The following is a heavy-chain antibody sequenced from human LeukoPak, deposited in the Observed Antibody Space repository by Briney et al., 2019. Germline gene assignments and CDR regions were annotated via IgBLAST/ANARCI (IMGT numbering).Heavy chain of an antibody. J-gene: IGHJ4*02. Sequence: SETLSLTCTVSGGSISSYYWSWIRQPPGKGREWIGYIYYSGSTNYNPSLKSRVTISVDTSKNQFSLKLSSVTAADTAVYYCAGSDSSGYYNPSGNFDYWGQGTLVTVSS. V-gene: IGHV4-59*01. CDR2: IYYSGST. CDR1: GGSISSYY. D-gene: IGHD3-22*01. CDR3: AGSDSSGYYNPSGNFDY.